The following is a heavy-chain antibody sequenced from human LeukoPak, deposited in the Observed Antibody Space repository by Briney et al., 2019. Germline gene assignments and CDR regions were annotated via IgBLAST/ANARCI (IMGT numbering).Heavy chain of an antibody. J-gene: IGHJ4*02. D-gene: IGHD6-6*01. CDR1: GDSTSSSTYY. V-gene: IGHV4-39*01. Sequence: PSETLSLTCTVSGDSTSSSTYYWDWIRQAPGKGLEWIGNIYDSGTTHYNPSLKSRVTISGDTSKNHFSLKLSSVTAADTAVYYCARQTGGTSSIADWGQGTLVTVSS. CDR2: IYDSGTT. CDR3: ARQTGGTSSIAD.